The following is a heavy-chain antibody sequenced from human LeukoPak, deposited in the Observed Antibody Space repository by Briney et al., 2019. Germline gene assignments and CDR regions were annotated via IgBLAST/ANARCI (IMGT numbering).Heavy chain of an antibody. CDR3: AKDRGVYSKSWYPDTNWFDP. D-gene: IGHD6-13*01. CDR1: GYSFTSHY. CDR2: INPNSGGT. V-gene: IGHV1-2*02. J-gene: IGHJ5*02. Sequence: GASVKVSCKASGYSFTSHYMHWVRQAPGQGLEWMGWINPNSGGTNYAQKFQGRVTMTRDTSIRTAYMELSRLRSDDTAVYYCAKDRGVYSKSWYPDTNWFDPWGQGTLVTVSS.